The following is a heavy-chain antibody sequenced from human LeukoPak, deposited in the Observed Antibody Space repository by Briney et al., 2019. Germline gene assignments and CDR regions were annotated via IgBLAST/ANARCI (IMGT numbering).Heavy chain of an antibody. Sequence: PGGSLRLSCAASGFTVSTNYMSWVRQAPGKGLEWVSVIYSGGSTNYADSVKGRFTISSDNSKNTLFLQMNSLRAEDTAVYYCARARGYGYTYDYWGQGTLVTVSS. CDR1: GFTVSTNY. CDR2: IYSGGST. V-gene: IGHV3-66*01. D-gene: IGHD5-18*01. J-gene: IGHJ4*02. CDR3: ARARGYGYTYDY.